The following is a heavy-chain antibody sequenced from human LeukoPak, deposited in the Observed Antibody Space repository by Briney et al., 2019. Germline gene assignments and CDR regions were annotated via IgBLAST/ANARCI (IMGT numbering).Heavy chain of an antibody. V-gene: IGHV4-4*07. J-gene: IGHJ3*02. CDR3: ARDRWYYDFWSGYDAFDI. Sequence: PSETLSLTCTVSGGSISSYYWSCIRQPAGKVLEWIGRIYTSGSTNYNPSLKSRVTMSVDTSKNQFSLKLSSVTAADTAVYYCARDRWYYDFWSGYDAFDIWGQGTMVTVSS. D-gene: IGHD3-3*01. CDR2: IYTSGST. CDR1: GGSISSYY.